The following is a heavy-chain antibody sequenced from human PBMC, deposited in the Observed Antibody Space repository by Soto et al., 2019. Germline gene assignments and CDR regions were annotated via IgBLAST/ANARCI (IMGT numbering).Heavy chain of an antibody. CDR1: GFTFSSYA. CDR2: ISYDGSNK. Sequence: PGGSLRLSCAASGFTFSSYAMHWVRQAPGKGLEWVAVISYDGSNKYYADSVKGRFTISRDNSKNTLYLQMNSLRAEDTAVYYCARRYGHAFDIWGQGTLVTVSS. D-gene: IGHD3-16*01. J-gene: IGHJ4*02. V-gene: IGHV3-30-3*01. CDR3: ARRYGHAFDI.